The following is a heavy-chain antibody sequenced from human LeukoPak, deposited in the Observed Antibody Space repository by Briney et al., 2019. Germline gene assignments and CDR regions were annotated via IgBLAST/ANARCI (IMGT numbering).Heavy chain of an antibody. Sequence: SQTLSLTCTVSGGSINSGGHYWSWIRQHPGKGLEWIGYINYSGSTYYNPSLKSRVTISVDTSKNQFSLKLSSVTAADTAVYYCAREGVIDDSRGYYHPFDYWGQGTLVTVSS. CDR1: GGSINSGGHY. CDR2: INYSGST. V-gene: IGHV4-31*03. J-gene: IGHJ4*02. CDR3: AREGVIDDSRGYYHPFDY. D-gene: IGHD3-22*01.